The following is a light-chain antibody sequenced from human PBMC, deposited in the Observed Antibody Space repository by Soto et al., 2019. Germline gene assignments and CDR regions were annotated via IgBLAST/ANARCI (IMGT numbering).Light chain of an antibody. J-gene: IGKJ4*01. CDR3: QQYGNSPIT. CDR2: GAS. V-gene: IGKV3-20*01. Sequence: EIVLTQSPGTLSLSPGERATLSCRASQSVTSSYLAWYQQKPRQAPRLLIYGASSRATGIPDRFSGSGSGTDFTITISRLEPEDFAVYYCQQYGNSPITFGGGTKVEIK. CDR1: QSVTSSY.